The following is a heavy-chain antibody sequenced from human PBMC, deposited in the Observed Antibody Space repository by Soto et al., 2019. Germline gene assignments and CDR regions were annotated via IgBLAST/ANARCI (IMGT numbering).Heavy chain of an antibody. CDR2: ISGSGGDT. D-gene: IGHD2-2*01. J-gene: IGHJ4*02. Sequence: GGSLRLSCAASGFPFTNYAMTWVRQAPGKGLEWVSTISGSGGDTYYADSIKGRFTISRDNYKKTLYLRMNSLRAEDAAAYYCAKRYCNTSRCVREIAYSGQGTMLNVSS. CDR1: GFPFTNYA. V-gene: IGHV3-23*01. CDR3: AKRYCNTSRCVREIAY.